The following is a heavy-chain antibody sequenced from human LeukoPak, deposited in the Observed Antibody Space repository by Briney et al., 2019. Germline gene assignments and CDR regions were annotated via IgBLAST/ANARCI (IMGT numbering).Heavy chain of an antibody. Sequence: GGSLRLSCAASGFTFSSYSMNWVRQAPGKGLEWVSYISSSSSTIYYADSVKGRFTISRDNAKNSLYLQMNSLRAEDTAVYYCAKDPYIITILLYMDVWGKGTTVTVSS. J-gene: IGHJ6*03. CDR2: ISSSSSTI. CDR1: GFTFSSYS. D-gene: IGHD3-3*01. V-gene: IGHV3-48*04. CDR3: AKDPYIITILLYMDV.